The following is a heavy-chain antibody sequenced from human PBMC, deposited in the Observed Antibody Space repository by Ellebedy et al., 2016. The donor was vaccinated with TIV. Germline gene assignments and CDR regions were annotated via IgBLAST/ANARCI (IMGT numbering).Heavy chain of an antibody. V-gene: IGHV3-23*01. J-gene: IGHJ4*02. CDR3: AKRVSRSPSPPDS. CDR1: GLTFSNYA. D-gene: IGHD3-10*01. CDR2: ISGDGGTT. Sequence: GESLKISCAASGLTFSNYAIIWVRQAPGKGLQWVSSISGDGGTTLYADSVKGRFTISRDNSRKTVYLQMNSLRVEDTAVYYCAKRVSRSPSPPDSWGQGTLVAVSS.